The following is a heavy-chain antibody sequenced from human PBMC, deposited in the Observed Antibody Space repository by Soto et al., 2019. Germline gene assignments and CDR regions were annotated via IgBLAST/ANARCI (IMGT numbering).Heavy chain of an antibody. CDR3: ASSTAFGEAYYYYYGMDV. D-gene: IGHD3-10*01. Sequence: HGESLKISCKGSGYSFTSYWISWVRQMPGKGLEWMGRIDPSDSYTNYSPSFQGHVTISADKSISTAYLQWSSLKASDTAMYYCASSTAFGEAYYYYYGMDVRGQGTTVTVSS. V-gene: IGHV5-10-1*01. J-gene: IGHJ6*02. CDR1: GYSFTSYW. CDR2: IDPSDSYT.